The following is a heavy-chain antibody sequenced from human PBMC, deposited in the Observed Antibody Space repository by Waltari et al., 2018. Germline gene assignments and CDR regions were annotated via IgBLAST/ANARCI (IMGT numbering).Heavy chain of an antibody. CDR3: ARGVYCSGGSCYGN. J-gene: IGHJ4*02. V-gene: IGHV4-31*03. CDR2: IYYSGST. Sequence: QVQLQESGPGLVKPSQTLSLTCTVSGGSISSGGYYWSWIRQHPGKGLEWIGYIYYSGSTYYHPSLKSRVTISVDTSKNQFSLKLSSVTAADTAVYYCARGVYCSGGSCYGNWGQGTLVTVSS. CDR1: GGSISSGGYY. D-gene: IGHD2-15*01.